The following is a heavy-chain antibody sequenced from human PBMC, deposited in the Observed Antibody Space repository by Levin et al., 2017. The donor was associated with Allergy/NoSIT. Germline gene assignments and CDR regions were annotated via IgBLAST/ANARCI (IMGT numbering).Heavy chain of an antibody. CDR2: ISYDGSNK. Sequence: GGSLRLSCAASGFTFNTYGMHWVRQAPGKGLEWVAVISYDGSNKYYADSVKGRFTISRDNSKNTLYLQMNSLRAEDAAVYYWAKDRTEYSSSSHPEVDYWGQGTLVTVSS. V-gene: IGHV3-30*18. CDR3: AKDRTEYSSSSHPEVDY. CDR1: GFTFNTYG. D-gene: IGHD6-6*01. J-gene: IGHJ4*02.